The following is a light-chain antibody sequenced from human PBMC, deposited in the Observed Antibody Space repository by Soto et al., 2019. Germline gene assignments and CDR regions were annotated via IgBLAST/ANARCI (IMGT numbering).Light chain of an antibody. CDR2: DAS. V-gene: IGKV3-15*01. CDR3: QQYNSWPPIT. Sequence: VVMTQSPATLSVSPGERATLSCRASESVSRNLAWYQQKPGQAPRLLIYDASTRATGIPDRFSGGGSWTEFTLTISSRQSEDFVVFYCQQYNSWPPITFGQGTRLEIK. CDR1: ESVSRN. J-gene: IGKJ5*01.